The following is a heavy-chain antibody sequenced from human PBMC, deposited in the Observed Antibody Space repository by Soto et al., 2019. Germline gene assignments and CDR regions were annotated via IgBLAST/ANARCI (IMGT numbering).Heavy chain of an antibody. V-gene: IGHV4-39*01. CDR2: IYYSGST. J-gene: IGHJ4*02. Sequence: QLQLQESGPGLVKPSETLSLTCTVSGGSISSSSYYWGWIRQPPGKGLEWIGSIYYSGSTYYNPSLKSRVTIAVDTSKNQFSLKLSSVTAADTAVYYCARLIIVVVPPAIYFDYWGQGTLVTVSS. CDR1: GGSISSSSYY. D-gene: IGHD2-2*01. CDR3: ARLIIVVVPPAIYFDY.